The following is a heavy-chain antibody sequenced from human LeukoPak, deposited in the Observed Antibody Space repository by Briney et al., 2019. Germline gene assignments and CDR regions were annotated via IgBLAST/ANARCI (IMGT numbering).Heavy chain of an antibody. CDR2: INPSGGGT. D-gene: IGHD3-10*01. Sequence: ASVKVSCKTSGYTFSSYYMHWVRQAPGQGLEWMGIINPSGGGTSYAQKFQGRVTMTRDTSTSTVYMELSSLRSEDTAVYYCARDHYYYGSGSYYNPLGYWGQGTLVTVSS. CDR1: GYTFSSYY. V-gene: IGHV1-46*01. J-gene: IGHJ4*02. CDR3: ARDHYYYGSGSYYNPLGY.